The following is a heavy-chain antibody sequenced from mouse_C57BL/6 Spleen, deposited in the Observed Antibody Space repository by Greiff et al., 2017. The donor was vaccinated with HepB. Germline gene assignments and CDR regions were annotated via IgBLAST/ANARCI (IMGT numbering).Heavy chain of an antibody. CDR2: IDPSDSET. J-gene: IGHJ4*01. CDR3: ARPYYYGSSGAMDY. Sequence: VQLQQPGAELVRPGSSVKLSCKASGYTFTSYWMHWVKQRPIQGLEWIGNIDPSDSETHYNQKFKDKATLTVDKSSSTVYMQLSSLTSEDSAVYYCARPYYYGSSGAMDYWGQGTSVTVSS. D-gene: IGHD1-1*01. CDR1: GYTFTSYW. V-gene: IGHV1-52*01.